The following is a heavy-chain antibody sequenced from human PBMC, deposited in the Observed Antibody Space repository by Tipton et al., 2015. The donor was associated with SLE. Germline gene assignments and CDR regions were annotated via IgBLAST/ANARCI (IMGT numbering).Heavy chain of an antibody. J-gene: IGHJ4*02. CDR3: VRGYLMTLDF. D-gene: IGHD2-2*02. V-gene: IGHV3-48*01. Sequence: GSLRLSCAASGFSFTTYNMNWVRQAPGKGLEWLSYISSRSTTIYYADSVKGRFTISRDNANNSLYLQMNSLRPEDTAVYYCVRGYLMTLDFWGQGTLVSVSS. CDR2: ISSRSTTI. CDR1: GFSFTTYN.